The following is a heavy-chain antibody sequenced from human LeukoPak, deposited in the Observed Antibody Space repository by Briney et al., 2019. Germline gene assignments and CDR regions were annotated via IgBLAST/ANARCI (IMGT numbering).Heavy chain of an antibody. J-gene: IGHJ4*02. CDR2: ISSSSSYI. CDR1: GFTFSSYS. D-gene: IGHD6-6*01. Sequence: GGSLRLSCAASGFTFSSYSMNWVRQAPGTGLEWVSSISSSSSYIYYADSVKGRFTISRDNAKNSLYLQMNSLRAEDTAVYYCAREGYSSSISHFDYWGQGTLVTVSS. V-gene: IGHV3-21*01. CDR3: AREGYSSSISHFDY.